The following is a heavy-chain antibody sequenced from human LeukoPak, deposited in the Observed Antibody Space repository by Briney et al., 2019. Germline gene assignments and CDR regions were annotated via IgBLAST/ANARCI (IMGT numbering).Heavy chain of an antibody. Sequence: SETVSLTCTVAGGSISSYYWSWIRQPPGKGLEWVGYIYNSGSTNYNPSLKSRVTISVDTSKNQFSLKLSSVTAADTAAYYCARALPYEFWSGYYFDYWGQGTLVTVSS. V-gene: IGHV4-59*01. D-gene: IGHD3-3*01. J-gene: IGHJ4*02. CDR3: ARALPYEFWSGYYFDY. CDR2: IYNSGST. CDR1: GGSISSYY.